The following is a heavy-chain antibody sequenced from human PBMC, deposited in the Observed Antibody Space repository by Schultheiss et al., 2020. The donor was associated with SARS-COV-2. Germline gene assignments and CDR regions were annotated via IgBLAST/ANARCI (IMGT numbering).Heavy chain of an antibody. CDR2: IWYDGSNK. CDR1: GFTFSSYG. V-gene: IGHV3-33*01. Sequence: GGSLRLSYAASGFTFSSYGMHWVRQAPGKGLEWVAVIWYDGSNKYYADSVKGRFTISRDNSKNTLYLQMNSLRAEDTAVYYCARVRDTAMVTPNHYYYYYGMDVWGQGTTVTVSS. D-gene: IGHD5-18*01. J-gene: IGHJ6*02. CDR3: ARVRDTAMVTPNHYYYYYGMDV.